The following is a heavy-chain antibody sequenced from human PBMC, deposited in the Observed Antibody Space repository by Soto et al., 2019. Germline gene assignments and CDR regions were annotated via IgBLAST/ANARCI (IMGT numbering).Heavy chain of an antibody. CDR1: GYTFTSYA. D-gene: IGHD3-22*01. J-gene: IGHJ2*01. CDR2: INAGNGNT. V-gene: IGHV1-3*01. Sequence: QVQLVQSGAEVKKPGASVKVSCKASGYTFTSYAMNWVRQAPGQRLEWMGWINAGNGNTKYSQKFQGRVTITRDTSASTAYMELSSLRSEDTAVYYCARDYYDSSGFYWYFDLWGRSTLVTVSS. CDR3: ARDYYDSSGFYWYFDL.